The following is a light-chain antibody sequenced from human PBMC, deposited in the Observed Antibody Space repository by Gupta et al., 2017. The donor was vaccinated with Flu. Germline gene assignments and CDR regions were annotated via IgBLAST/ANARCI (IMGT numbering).Light chain of an antibody. J-gene: IGLJ2*01. V-gene: IGLV3-19*01. CDR2: GKN. Sequence: SSELPHDLAVSVALAQTVRITCQGDCLRTYYATWYQQKPGQTPVLVIYGKNTRPTGIPDRFSGSSSGNTVSLTITGTQAEDDDDYYCNYRDSSGDRLIFGGGTKVTVV. CDR3: NYRDSSGDRLI. CDR1: CLRTYY.